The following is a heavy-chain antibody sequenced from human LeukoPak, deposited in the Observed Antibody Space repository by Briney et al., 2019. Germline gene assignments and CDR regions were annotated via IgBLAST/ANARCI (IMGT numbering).Heavy chain of an antibody. Sequence: GASVRVSCTASGGTFSSYATHWVRQAPGQGLEWMGGIIPMFGTANYAQTLQGRVTITADEFTNTPYMELRSLRSEATAVYYCSTVYPNGDQSPYFYYYMDVWGKGTTVTISS. CDR1: GGTFSSYA. V-gene: IGHV1-69*13. D-gene: IGHD4-17*01. CDR3: STVYPNGDQSPYFYYYMDV. CDR2: IIPMFGTA. J-gene: IGHJ6*03.